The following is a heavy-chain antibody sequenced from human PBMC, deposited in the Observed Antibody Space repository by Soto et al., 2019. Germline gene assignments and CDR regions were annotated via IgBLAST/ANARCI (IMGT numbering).Heavy chain of an antibody. CDR1: GFTFSSYG. CDR2: IWYDGSNK. V-gene: IGHV3-33*01. CDR3: AREGHGGAARPGIDY. D-gene: IGHD6-6*01. J-gene: IGHJ4*02. Sequence: QVQLVESGGGVVQPGRSLRLSCAASGFTFSSYGMHWVRQAPGKGLEWVAVIWYDGSNKYYADSVKGRFTISRDNSKNTLSLQMNSLSAEDTAVYYCAREGHGGAARPGIDYWCQGTLVTVSS.